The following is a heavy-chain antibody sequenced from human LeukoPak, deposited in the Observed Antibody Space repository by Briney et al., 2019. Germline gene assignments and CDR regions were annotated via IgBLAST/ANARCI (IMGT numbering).Heavy chain of an antibody. V-gene: IGHV3-30*18. CDR3: AKDGGDPNWFDP. Sequence: GRSLRLSCAASGFTFSSYGMHWVRQAPGKGLEWVAVISYDGSNKYYADSVKGRFTISRDNSKNTLYLQMNSLRAEDTAVYYCAKDGGDPNWFDPWGQGTLVTVSS. J-gene: IGHJ5*02. D-gene: IGHD2-21*02. CDR1: GFTFSSYG. CDR2: ISYDGSNK.